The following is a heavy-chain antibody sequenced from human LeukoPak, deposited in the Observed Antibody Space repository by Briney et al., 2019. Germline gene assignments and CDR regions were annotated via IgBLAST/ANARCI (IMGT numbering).Heavy chain of an antibody. D-gene: IGHD2/OR15-2a*01. V-gene: IGHV3-21*04. CDR1: GFTFSSYR. CDR2: ISSRSSYI. J-gene: IGHJ4*02. CDR3: AKRTDSDYGDC. Sequence: GGSLRLSCAASGFTFSSYRMNWVRQAPGKGLEWVSSISSRSSYIYYADSVKGRFTISRDNSKNTLYLQMNSLRAEDTAVYYCAKRTDSDYGDCWGQGTLVTVSS.